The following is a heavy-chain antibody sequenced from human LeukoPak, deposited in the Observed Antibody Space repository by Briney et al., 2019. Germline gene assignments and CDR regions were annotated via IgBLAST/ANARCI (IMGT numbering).Heavy chain of an antibody. V-gene: IGHV1-69*04. CDR3: AREGYGGNAYFYYYGMDV. J-gene: IGHJ6*02. CDR2: IIPIFGIA. Sequence: ASVKVSCKASGGTFSSYAISRVRQAPGQGLEWMGRIIPIFGIANYAQKFQGRVTITADKSTSTAYMELSSLRSEDTAVYYCAREGYGGNAYFYYYGMDVWGLGTTVTVSS. D-gene: IGHD4-23*01. CDR1: GGTFSSYA.